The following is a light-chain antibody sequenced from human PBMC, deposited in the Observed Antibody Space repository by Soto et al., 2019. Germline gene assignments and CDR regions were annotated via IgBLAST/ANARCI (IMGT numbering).Light chain of an antibody. Sequence: QSVLTQPPSASGTPGQRVTISCSGSSSNIGSNSVNWYQQLPGTAPKLLIYSNYQRPSGVPDRFSGSKSGTSASLAISGLQSEDEVDYYCAAWDDSLNGVVFGGGTKVTVL. CDR3: AAWDDSLNGVV. CDR2: SNY. V-gene: IGLV1-44*01. J-gene: IGLJ2*01. CDR1: SSNIGSNS.